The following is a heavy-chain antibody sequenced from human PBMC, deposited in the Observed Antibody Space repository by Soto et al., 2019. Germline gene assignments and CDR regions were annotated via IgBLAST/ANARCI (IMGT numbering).Heavy chain of an antibody. V-gene: IGHV3-23*01. CDR2: TGGSGVAT. CDR1: GFTFSGYA. J-gene: IGHJ4*02. D-gene: IGHD3-10*01. CDR3: AKDSPFSGTGRLAFDY. Sequence: EVQLLESGGALVQPGGSLRLSCAASGFTFSGYAMTWVRQAPGKGLEWVSSTGGSGVATYYADSVRGRFTISRDNSKNTLYLQMDSLRAEDTAVYYCAKDSPFSGTGRLAFDYWGQGTLVTVSS.